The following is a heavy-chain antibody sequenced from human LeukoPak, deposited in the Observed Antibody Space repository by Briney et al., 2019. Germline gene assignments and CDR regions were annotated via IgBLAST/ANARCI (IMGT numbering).Heavy chain of an antibody. CDR2: INHSGST. Sequence: SETLSLTCAVYGGSFSGYYWSWIRQPPGKGLEWIGEINHSGSTNYNPSLKSRVTISEDTSKNQFSLKLSSVTAADTAVYYCARGRSNRIAAAGTETGNYFDYWGQGTLVTVSS. CDR1: GGSFSGYY. V-gene: IGHV4-34*01. D-gene: IGHD6-13*01. J-gene: IGHJ4*02. CDR3: ARGRSNRIAAAGTETGNYFDY.